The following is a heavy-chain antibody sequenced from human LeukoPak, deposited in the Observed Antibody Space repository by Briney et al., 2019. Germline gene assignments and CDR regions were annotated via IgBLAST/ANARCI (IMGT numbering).Heavy chain of an antibody. CDR3: AKDVGNYFDC. D-gene: IGHD7-27*01. CDR2: ISGSGGST. V-gene: IGHV3-23*01. Sequence: GGSLRLSCAASGFTFSSYAMSWVRQAPGKGLGWVSAISGSGGSTYYADSVKGRFTISRDNSKNTLCLRMNSLRAEDTAVYYCAKDVGNYFDCWGQGTLVTVSS. CDR1: GFTFSSYA. J-gene: IGHJ4*02.